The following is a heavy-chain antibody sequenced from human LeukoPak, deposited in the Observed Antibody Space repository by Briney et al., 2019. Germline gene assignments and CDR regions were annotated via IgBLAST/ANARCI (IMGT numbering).Heavy chain of an antibody. D-gene: IGHD2-2*01. Sequence: PGGSLRLSCAASGFTFRSYAMSWVRQAPGKGLEWVSAISGSGDTTYYADSVKGRFTISRDNSKNTLYLQMNSLRPEDTAVYYCAKVGARGCSSSTCFIYWGQGTLVTVS. CDR2: ISGSGDTT. J-gene: IGHJ4*02. CDR1: GFTFRSYA. V-gene: IGHV3-23*01. CDR3: AKVGARGCSSSTCFIY.